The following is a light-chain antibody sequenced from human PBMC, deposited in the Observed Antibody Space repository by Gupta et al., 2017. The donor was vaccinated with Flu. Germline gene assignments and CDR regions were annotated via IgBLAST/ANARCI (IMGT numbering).Light chain of an antibody. CDR2: DAS. CDR1: QDINNY. CDR3: QQDDSLPIT. J-gene: IGKJ5*01. V-gene: IGKV1-33*01. Sequence: DIQMTQSPSSLSASVGDRVTITCQASQDINNYLNWYQQKPGKAPKLLIYDASNLETGVPSRFSGSGSGTDFRFTISRLQPEDFATYYCQQDDSLPITFGQGTQVEIK.